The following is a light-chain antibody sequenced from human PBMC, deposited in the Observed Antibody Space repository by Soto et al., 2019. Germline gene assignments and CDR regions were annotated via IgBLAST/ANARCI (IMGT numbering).Light chain of an antibody. Sequence: DIQMTQSPSSLSASIGDRVTITCRASQGISDYLAWYQQRPGKVPKLLIYAASTLQSGVPSRFSASGSGTDFTLTISSLQPEDVATYYCQKYNSAPHTFGPGTKVDIQ. V-gene: IGKV1-27*01. CDR3: QKYNSAPHT. CDR1: QGISDY. CDR2: AAS. J-gene: IGKJ3*01.